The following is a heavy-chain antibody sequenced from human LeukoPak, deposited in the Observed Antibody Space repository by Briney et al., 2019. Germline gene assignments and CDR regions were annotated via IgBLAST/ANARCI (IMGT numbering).Heavy chain of an antibody. CDR2: INHSGST. V-gene: IGHV4-34*01. CDR1: GGSFSGYY. J-gene: IGHJ3*02. D-gene: IGHD3-22*01. Sequence: NPSETLSLTCAVYGGSFSGYYWSWIRQPPGKGLEWIGEINHSGSTNYNPSLKSRVTISVDTSKNQFSLKLRSVTAADTAVYYCARGGYYYDKFAFDIWGQGTMVTVS. CDR3: ARGGYYYDKFAFDI.